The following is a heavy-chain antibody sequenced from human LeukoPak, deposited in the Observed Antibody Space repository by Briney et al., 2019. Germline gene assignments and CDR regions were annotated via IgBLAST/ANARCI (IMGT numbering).Heavy chain of an antibody. CDR2: IKQDGSEK. V-gene: IGHV3-7*03. Sequence: GGSLRLSCAASGFTFSSYWMSWVRQAPGKGLEWVANIKQDGSEKYYVDSVKGRFTISRDNAKNSLYLQMNSLRAEDTALYYCAKDSAALAYGMDVWGQETTVTVSS. CDR1: GFTFSSYW. CDR3: AKDSAALAYGMDV. J-gene: IGHJ6*02. D-gene: IGHD6-13*01.